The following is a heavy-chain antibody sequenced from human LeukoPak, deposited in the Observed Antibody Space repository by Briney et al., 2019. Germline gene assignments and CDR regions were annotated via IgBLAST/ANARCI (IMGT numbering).Heavy chain of an antibody. J-gene: IGHJ4*02. CDR3: ARARYCSGGSCYAEY. CDR1: GYSFTTYW. D-gene: IGHD2-15*01. Sequence: GASLQISCKGSGYSFTTYWIGWVRQMPGKGLEWMGIIYPGDSDTRYSPSFQGQVTISADKSTSTAYLQWSSLKASDTAMYYCARARYCSGGSCYAEYWGQGTLVTVSS. CDR2: IYPGDSDT. V-gene: IGHV5-51*01.